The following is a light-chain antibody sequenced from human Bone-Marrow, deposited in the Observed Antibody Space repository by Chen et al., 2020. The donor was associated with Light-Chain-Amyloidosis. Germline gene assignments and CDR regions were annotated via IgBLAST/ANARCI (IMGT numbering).Light chain of an antibody. J-gene: IGKJ4*01. V-gene: IGKV3-20*01. CDR3: QQYGTSPLT. CDR2: GIS. CDR1: QSVGFK. Sequence: EVVMTQSPATLSVSPGERATLSCRASQSVGFKLAWYQQKPGQAPRLLIFGISTRETGIPDRVSGSGSGTDFTLTINRLEPEDFAMYYCQQYGTSPLTFGGGTKVEIK.